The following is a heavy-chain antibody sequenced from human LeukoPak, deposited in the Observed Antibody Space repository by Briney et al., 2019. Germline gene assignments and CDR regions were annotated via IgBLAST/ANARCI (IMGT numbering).Heavy chain of an antibody. CDR1: GGSFSGYY. V-gene: IGHV4-34*01. Sequence: KPSETLSLTCAVYGGSFSGYYWSWIRQPPGMGLEWIGEINHSGSTNYNPSLKSRVTISVDTSKNQFSLKLSSVTAADTAVYYCARIGESGYDSHYFDYWGQGTLVTASS. CDR3: ARIGESGYDSHYFDY. D-gene: IGHD5-12*01. CDR2: INHSGST. J-gene: IGHJ4*02.